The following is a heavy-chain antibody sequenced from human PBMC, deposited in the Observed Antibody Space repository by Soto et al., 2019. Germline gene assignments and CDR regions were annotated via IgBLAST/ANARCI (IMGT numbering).Heavy chain of an antibody. CDR1: GLSLRSSIYY. J-gene: IGHJ4*02. V-gene: IGHV4-39*01. Sequence: SGTPSLTCTVSGLSLRSSIYYWGWVPQPPREGLEWIGSIYYSGSTYYTPSLKSRVTISVDTSKDQFSLKLSSVTAADTAVYYCARTIYCSGGSCWAYYFDYWGQGTLVTVSS. D-gene: IGHD2-15*01. CDR2: IYYSGST. CDR3: ARTIYCSGGSCWAYYFDY.